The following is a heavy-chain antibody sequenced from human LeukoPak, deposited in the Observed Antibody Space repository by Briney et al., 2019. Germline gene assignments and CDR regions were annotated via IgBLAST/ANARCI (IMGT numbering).Heavy chain of an antibody. CDR2: ISSSGSTI. CDR1: GFTFSSYE. Sequence: GGSLRLSCAASGFTFSSYEMNWVRQAPGKGLEWVSHISSSGSTIYYADSVKGRFTISRDNAKNSLYLQMNSLRAVDTAVYYCARVRVYGSGSYYGWGQETLVTVSS. D-gene: IGHD3-10*01. V-gene: IGHV3-48*03. CDR3: ARVRVYGSGSYYG. J-gene: IGHJ4*02.